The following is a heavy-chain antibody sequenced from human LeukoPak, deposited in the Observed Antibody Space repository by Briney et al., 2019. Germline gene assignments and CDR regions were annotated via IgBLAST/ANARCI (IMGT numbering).Heavy chain of an antibody. CDR1: GVSISSSNSY. V-gene: IGHV4-39*07. CDR3: ASRLAGYYYYYMDV. CDR2: IYHSGST. J-gene: IGHJ6*03. Sequence: PSETLSLTCTVSGVSISSSNSYWGWIRQPPGKGLEWIGEIYHSGSTNYNPSLKSRVTISVDKSKNQFSLKLSSVTAADTAVYYCASRLAGYYYYYMDVWGKGTTVTVSS.